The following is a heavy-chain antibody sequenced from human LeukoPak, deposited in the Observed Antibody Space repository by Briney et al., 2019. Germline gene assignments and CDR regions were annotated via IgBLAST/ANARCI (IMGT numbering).Heavy chain of an antibody. D-gene: IGHD6-13*01. CDR3: ARGNCSWYPPPFDY. V-gene: IGHV4-34*01. CDR2: INHSGST. CDR1: GGSFSGYY. Sequence: SETLSLTCAVYGGSFSGYYWSWIRQPPGKGLEWIGEINHSGSTNYNPSLKSRVTISVDTSKNQFSLKLSSVTAADTAVYYCARGNCSWYPPPFDYWGQGTLVTVSS. J-gene: IGHJ4*02.